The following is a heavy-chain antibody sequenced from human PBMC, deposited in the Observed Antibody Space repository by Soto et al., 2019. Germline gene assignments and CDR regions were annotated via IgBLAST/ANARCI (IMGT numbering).Heavy chain of an antibody. D-gene: IGHD6-6*01. V-gene: IGHV1-18*01. J-gene: IGHJ6*02. CDR2: ISAYNGNT. Sequence: QVQLVQSGGEVKKPGASVKVSCKTSGYSFTTYGISWVRQAPGQGLEWMGWISAYNGNTNYAQKLEGRVTMTTDTSTSTANMELRSLRSNDTAVYYCAREGPSAYYYYGRDVWGQGSTVTVSS. CDR1: GYSFTTYG. CDR3: AREGPSAYYYYGRDV.